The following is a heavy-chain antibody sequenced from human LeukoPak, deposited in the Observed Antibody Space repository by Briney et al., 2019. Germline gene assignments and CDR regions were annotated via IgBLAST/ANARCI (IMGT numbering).Heavy chain of an antibody. V-gene: IGHV4-59*01. J-gene: IGHJ3*02. CDR3: ARVGGNTYNSHTFDI. CDR2: ISSSGST. Sequence: PSETLSLTCNVSGGSIDPYFWGWIRQPPGKGLDWIAYISSSGSTNYNPSLKSRVTLSVDTSKNHLSLKLSSVTAADTAVYYCARVGGNTYNSHTFDIWGQGTMVTVSS. CDR1: GGSIDPYF. D-gene: IGHD1-20*01.